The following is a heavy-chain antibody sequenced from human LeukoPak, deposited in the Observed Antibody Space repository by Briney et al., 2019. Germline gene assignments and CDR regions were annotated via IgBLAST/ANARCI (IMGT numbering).Heavy chain of an antibody. D-gene: IGHD4-11*01. J-gene: IGHJ4*01. V-gene: IGHV3-33*01. CDR1: GFIFSHHG. CDR3: ARDAQRGFDYSNSLKY. Sequence: QPGGSLRLSCAASGFIFSHHGMHWVRQALGKGLEWVAVIWSDGTNRFYGGSVKGRFTISRDNSQNAVFLKMNSLRVEDTAMYYCARDAQRGFDYSNSLKYWGHGTLVTVSS. CDR2: IWSDGTNR.